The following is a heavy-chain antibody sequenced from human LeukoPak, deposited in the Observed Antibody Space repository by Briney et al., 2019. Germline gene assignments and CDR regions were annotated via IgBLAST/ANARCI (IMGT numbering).Heavy chain of an antibody. CDR2: ISGCGGST. Sequence: LLGGSLRLSCAASGFTFRSYAMSWVRPAPGKGVDWVSAISGCGGSTYYADSVKGRFTISRDNSKNTLYLQMNSLRAEDTAVYYCAKGYAADMKGLDYWGQGTLVTVSS. D-gene: IGHD6-13*01. V-gene: IGHV3-23*01. CDR1: GFTFRSYA. J-gene: IGHJ4*02. CDR3: AKGYAADMKGLDY.